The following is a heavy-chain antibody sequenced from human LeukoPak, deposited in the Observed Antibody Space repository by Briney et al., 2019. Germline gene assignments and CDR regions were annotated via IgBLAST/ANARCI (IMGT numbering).Heavy chain of an antibody. CDR2: ISAYNGNT. J-gene: IGHJ4*02. D-gene: IGHD3-10*01. CDR1: GYTFTSYG. CDR3: ARAKFGELTTNY. V-gene: IGHV1-18*01. Sequence: ASVKVSCRASGYTFTSYGISWVRQAPGQGLEWMGWISAYNGNTNYAQKLQGRVTMTTDTSTSTAYMELRSLRSDDTAVYYCARAKFGELTTNYWGQGTLVTVSS.